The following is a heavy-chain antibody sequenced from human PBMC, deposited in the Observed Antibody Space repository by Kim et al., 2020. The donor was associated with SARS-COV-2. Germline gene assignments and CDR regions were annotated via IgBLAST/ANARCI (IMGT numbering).Heavy chain of an antibody. J-gene: IGHJ5*02. D-gene: IGHD3-10*01. Sequence: ASVKVSCKVSGYTLTELSMHWVRQAPGKGLEWMGGFDPEDGETIYAQKFQGRVTMTEDTSTDTAYMELSSLRSEDTAVYYCATGTLLGADGSGSYGLTDNWFDPWGQGTLVTVSS. CDR2: FDPEDGET. V-gene: IGHV1-24*01. CDR3: ATGTLLGADGSGSYGLTDNWFDP. CDR1: GYTLTELS.